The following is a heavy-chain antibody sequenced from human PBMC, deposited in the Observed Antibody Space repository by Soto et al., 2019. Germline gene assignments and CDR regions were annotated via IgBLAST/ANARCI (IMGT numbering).Heavy chain of an antibody. Sequence: PVVSLRLSCAASGFTFITHWMHWVRQAPGKGLVWVARIKGDATDITYADSVKGRFTISRDNAKNTLYLQMNSLKAEDTALYYCASIPPSAVGATSEVDYWGQGTLVTVSS. V-gene: IGHV3-74*01. D-gene: IGHD1-26*01. J-gene: IGHJ4*02. CDR1: GFTFITHW. CDR3: ASIPPSAVGATSEVDY. CDR2: IKGDATDI.